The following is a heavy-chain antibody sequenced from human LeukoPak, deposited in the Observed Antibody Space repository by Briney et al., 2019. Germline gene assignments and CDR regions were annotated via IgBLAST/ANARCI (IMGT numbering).Heavy chain of an antibody. CDR3: ARVHQGSGWPYYFDY. V-gene: IGHV1-69*04. Sequence: SVKVSCKASRGTFSTYAISWVRQAPGQGLEWVGRIVPILGTANYAQNFQGRVTITADRSTTTAYMELSSLRSEDTAVLYCARVHQGSGWPYYFDYWGQGTLVTVSS. J-gene: IGHJ4*02. CDR1: RGTFSTYA. CDR2: IVPILGTA. D-gene: IGHD6-25*01.